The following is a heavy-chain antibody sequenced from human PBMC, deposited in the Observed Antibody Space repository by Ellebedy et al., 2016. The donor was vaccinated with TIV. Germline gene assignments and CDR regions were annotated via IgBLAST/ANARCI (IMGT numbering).Heavy chain of an antibody. J-gene: IGHJ4*02. CDR1: GFTFSSYA. V-gene: IGHV3-23*01. Sequence: PGGSLRLSCAASGFTFSSYAMTWVRRAPGKGLEQVSGIGGSGGRTDYADSVRGRFTISRDNSKNTLYLQMSSLRVEDTDLYYCAKLACSSPGCYSRYYFDYWGQGTLVTVSS. CDR2: IGGSGGRT. CDR3: AKLACSSPGCYSRYYFDY. D-gene: IGHD2-2*02.